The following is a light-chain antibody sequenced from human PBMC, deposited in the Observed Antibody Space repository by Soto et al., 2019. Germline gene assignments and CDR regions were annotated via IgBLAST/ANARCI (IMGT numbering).Light chain of an antibody. CDR1: QAIRTD. Sequence: AIQMTQSPSSLSSSVGDRVTITCRASQAIRTDLGWYQHKPGKAPNLLIYNASSLQSGVPSRFNGRGSGTDFTLTISSLQPQDSATYYCLQDRSYPRTFGPGTKVDVK. CDR2: NAS. V-gene: IGKV1-6*01. CDR3: LQDRSYPRT. J-gene: IGKJ3*01.